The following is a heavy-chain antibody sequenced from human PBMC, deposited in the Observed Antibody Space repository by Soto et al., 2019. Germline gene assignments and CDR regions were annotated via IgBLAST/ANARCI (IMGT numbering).Heavy chain of an antibody. D-gene: IGHD6-6*01. J-gene: IGHJ4*02. CDR3: ASFSVAARTKTLFWFDY. CDR1: GGSFSGYY. V-gene: IGHV4-34*01. Sequence: PSETLSLTCAVYGGSFSGYYWSWIRQPPGKGLEWIGEINHSGSTNYNPSLKSRVTISVDTSKNQFSLKLSSVTAADTAVYYCASFSVAARTKTLFWFDYWGQGTLVTVSS. CDR2: INHSGST.